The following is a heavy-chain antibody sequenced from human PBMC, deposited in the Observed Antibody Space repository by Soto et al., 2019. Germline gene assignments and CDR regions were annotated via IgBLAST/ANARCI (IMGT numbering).Heavy chain of an antibody. V-gene: IGHV1-24*01. CDR3: ATGQNIVVVVAAPIFDY. Sequence: GXSAKVCFKVSGYTLTELSMHWVRQAPVKGLEWMGGFDPEDGETIYAQKFQGRVTMTEDTSTDTAYMELRSLRSEDTAVYYCATGQNIVVVVAAPIFDYWGQGTLVTVYS. D-gene: IGHD2-15*01. CDR1: GYTLTELS. J-gene: IGHJ4*02. CDR2: FDPEDGET.